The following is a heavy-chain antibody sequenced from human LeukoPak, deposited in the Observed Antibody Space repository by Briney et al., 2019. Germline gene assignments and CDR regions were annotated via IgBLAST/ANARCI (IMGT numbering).Heavy chain of an antibody. V-gene: IGHV4-34*01. CDR2: VNHRGDT. CDR1: GGSFSAYY. J-gene: IGHJ4*03. D-gene: IGHD1-1*01. Sequence: SETLSLTCAVYGGSFSAYYWSWIRQSQGQGQQWIAEVNHRGDTNYNPSLKGRVTIPVDTSKNQFSLEVTSLTAADTAVYYCARGPTISETGYFDYWGQGTLVTVSS. CDR3: ARGPTISETGYFDY.